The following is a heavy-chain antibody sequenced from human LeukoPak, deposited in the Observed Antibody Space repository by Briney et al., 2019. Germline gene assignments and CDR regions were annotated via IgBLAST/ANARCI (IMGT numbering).Heavy chain of an antibody. D-gene: IGHD5-24*01. J-gene: IGHJ4*02. CDR2: ISPSADIT. V-gene: IGHV3-23*01. CDR3: AKDDAWLQFND. CDR1: GFTFSSHG. Sequence: GGSLRLSCAASGFTFSSHGMNWVRQAPGKGLEWISGISPSADITYYADSVKGRFTISRDNSENTVYLHMSSLRAGDTAVYFCAKDDAWLQFNDWGQGTLVTVSS.